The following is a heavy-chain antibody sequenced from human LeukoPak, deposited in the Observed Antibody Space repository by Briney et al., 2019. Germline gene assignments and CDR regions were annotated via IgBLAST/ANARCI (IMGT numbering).Heavy chain of an antibody. CDR3: ARGPNHYGSGRDFFDD. V-gene: IGHV1-2*02. J-gene: IGHJ4*02. Sequence: ASVKVSCKASRYTFTAYYMHWVRPAPGQGLESMGWIDPNSGSTKYAQKFQGRVTMTRDTSITTAYMELSRLTSDDTAVYYCARGPNHYGSGRDFFDDWGQGTPVTVSS. D-gene: IGHD3-10*01. CDR2: IDPNSGST. CDR1: RYTFTAYY.